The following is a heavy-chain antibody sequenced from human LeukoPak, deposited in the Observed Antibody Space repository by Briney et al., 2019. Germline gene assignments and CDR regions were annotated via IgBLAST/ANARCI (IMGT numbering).Heavy chain of an antibody. J-gene: IGHJ4*02. CDR1: GGSISSSSYY. Sequence: SETLSLTCTVSGGSISSSSYYWGWIRQPPGKGLEWIGSIYYSGSTYYNPSLKSRVTISVDTSKNQFSLKLSSVTAADTAVYYCASLYYDILTGYYPDYWGQGTLVTVSS. V-gene: IGHV4-39*07. CDR2: IYYSGST. CDR3: ASLYYDILTGYYPDY. D-gene: IGHD3-9*01.